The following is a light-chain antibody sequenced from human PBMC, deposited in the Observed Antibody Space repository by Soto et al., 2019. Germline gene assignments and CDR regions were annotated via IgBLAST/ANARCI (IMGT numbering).Light chain of an antibody. CDR3: HQYYQWPLT. Sequence: EIVMTQSPATLSVSPGERATLSCRASQSVSSTLAWYQQIPGQAPRLLIYGTSTRATGIPARFSGSGSGTEFTLTISSLQSEDFAFDYCHQYYQWPLTFGGGTKVEVK. CDR2: GTS. J-gene: IGKJ4*01. V-gene: IGKV3-15*01. CDR1: QSVSST.